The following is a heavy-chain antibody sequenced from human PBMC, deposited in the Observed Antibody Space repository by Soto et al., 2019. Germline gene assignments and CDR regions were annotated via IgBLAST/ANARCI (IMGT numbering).Heavy chain of an antibody. CDR2: IYYSGST. J-gene: IGHJ3*02. D-gene: IGHD3-22*01. CDR1: GGSISSYY. CDR3: ARTYDGSGPNSGGYSFDI. Sequence: SDTLSLTCTVSGGSISSYYWSWIRQPPGKGLEWIGYIYYSGSTNYNPSLKSRVTISVDTSKNQFSLKLSSVTAADTAVYYCARTYDGSGPNSGGYSFDIWGQGTMVTVSS. V-gene: IGHV4-59*01.